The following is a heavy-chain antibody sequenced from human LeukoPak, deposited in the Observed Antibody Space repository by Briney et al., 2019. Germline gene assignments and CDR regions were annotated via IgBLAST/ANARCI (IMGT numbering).Heavy chain of an antibody. CDR3: ASGGRISAANWFDP. J-gene: IGHJ5*02. V-gene: IGHV4-4*07. Sequence: SETLSLTCTVSGGSISTYYWNWIRQPAGKGLEWIGRVYPSGRTSYNPSLENRVTMSVDTSKKQFSLKLRSVTAADTAVYYCASGGRISAANWFDPWGQGTLVTVSS. CDR2: VYPSGRT. D-gene: IGHD2-15*01. CDR1: GGSISTYY.